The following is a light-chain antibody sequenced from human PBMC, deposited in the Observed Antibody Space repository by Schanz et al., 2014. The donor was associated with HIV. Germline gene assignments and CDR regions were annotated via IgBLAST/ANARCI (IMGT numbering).Light chain of an antibody. V-gene: IGLV2-8*01. CDR3: SSYAGSNSPHVV. CDR1: SSDFRNYNY. CDR2: DVN. J-gene: IGLJ2*01. Sequence: QSVLTQPPSASGSAGQSVTISCTGTSSDFRNYNYVSWFQHHPGKAPKLMFYDVNQRPSGVPDRFSGSKSGNTASLTVSGLQAEDEAYYYCSSYAGSNSPHVVFGGGTKLTVL.